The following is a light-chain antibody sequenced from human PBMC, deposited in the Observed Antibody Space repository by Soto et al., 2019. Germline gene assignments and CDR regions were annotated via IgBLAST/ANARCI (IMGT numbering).Light chain of an antibody. J-gene: IGKJ1*01. Sequence: DIQMTQSPSSLSASVGDRVTITCRASQSISSYLNWYQQKPGKAPKLLIYAASSLQSGVPSRFSGSGSGTDFTLTISRVEPEDFAVYFCQHYGDSSWTFGQGSRVEIK. CDR1: QSISSY. V-gene: IGKV1-39*01. CDR3: QHYGDSSWT. CDR2: AAS.